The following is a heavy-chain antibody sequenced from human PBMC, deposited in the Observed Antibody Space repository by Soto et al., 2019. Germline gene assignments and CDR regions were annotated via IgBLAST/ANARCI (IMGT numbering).Heavy chain of an antibody. CDR3: AKLDDCSGGSCTNWFDP. CDR1: GFTFDDYA. V-gene: IGHV3-9*01. CDR2: ISWNSGRI. D-gene: IGHD2-15*01. J-gene: IGHJ5*02. Sequence: EVQLVESGGCLVQPGRYLRLSCAASGFTFDDYAMHWVRQAPGKGLAWVSGISWNSGRIGYADSVKGRFTISRDNAKNSLYLQMNRLRAEDTALYDRAKLDDCSGGSCTNWFDPCGQGTLVTVS.